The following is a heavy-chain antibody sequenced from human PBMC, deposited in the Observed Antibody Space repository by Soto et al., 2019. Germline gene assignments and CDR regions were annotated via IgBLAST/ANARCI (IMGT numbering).Heavy chain of an antibody. CDR2: INHSGST. D-gene: IGHD5-18*01. CDR1: GGSFSGYY. CDR3: ARDVDTAMAETFDY. J-gene: IGHJ4*02. Sequence: SETLSLTCAVYGGSFSGYYWSWIRQPPGKGLEWIGEINHSGSTNHNPSLKSRVTISVDTSKNRFSLKLSSVTAADTAVYYCARDVDTAMAETFDYWGQGTLVTVSS. V-gene: IGHV4-34*01.